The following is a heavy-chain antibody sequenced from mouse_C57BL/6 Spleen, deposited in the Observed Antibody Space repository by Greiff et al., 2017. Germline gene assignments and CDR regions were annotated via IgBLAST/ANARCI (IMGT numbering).Heavy chain of an antibody. CDR3: TTSRVRGAMDY. D-gene: IGHD2-2*01. Sequence: VQLQQSGAELVRPGASVKLSCTASGFNIKDDYMHWVKQRPEQGLEWIGWIDPENGDTEYASKFQGKATITADTSSNTAYLQLSSLTSEDTAVYYCTTSRVRGAMDYWGQGTSVTVSS. CDR1: GFNIKDDY. V-gene: IGHV14-4*01. J-gene: IGHJ4*01. CDR2: IDPENGDT.